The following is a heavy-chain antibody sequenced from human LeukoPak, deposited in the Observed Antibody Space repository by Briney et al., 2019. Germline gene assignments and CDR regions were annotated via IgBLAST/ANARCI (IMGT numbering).Heavy chain of an antibody. CDR2: GDHFGGA. D-gene: IGHD1-26*01. CDR3: ARLSDLYNGTYLLDS. V-gene: IGHV4-59*02. CDR1: GNSVTSYY. J-gene: IGHJ4*02. Sequence: SETLSLTCTVSGNSVTSYYWSWIRQPPGKGLEWIGYGDHFGGAIYDPSLKSRVTISVDSSKNQFSLRLTSVTAADTAVYHCARLSDLYNGTYLLDSWSQGTLVTVSS.